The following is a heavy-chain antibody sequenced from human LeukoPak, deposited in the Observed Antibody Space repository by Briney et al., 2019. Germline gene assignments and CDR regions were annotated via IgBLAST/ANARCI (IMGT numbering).Heavy chain of an antibody. CDR3: ARGSSLSPWNNWFDP. Sequence: SETLSLTCTVSGYSISSGYYWGWIRQPPGKGLEWIGSIYHNGSTYYNPSLKSRVTISVDTSKNQFSLKLSSVTAADTAVYYCARGSSLSPWNNWFDPWGQGTLVTVSS. J-gene: IGHJ5*02. CDR2: IYHNGST. D-gene: IGHD3-10*01. V-gene: IGHV4-38-2*02. CDR1: GYSISSGYY.